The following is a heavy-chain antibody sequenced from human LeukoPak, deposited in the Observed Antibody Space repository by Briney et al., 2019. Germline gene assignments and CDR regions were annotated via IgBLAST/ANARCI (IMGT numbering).Heavy chain of an antibody. D-gene: IGHD3-10*02. J-gene: IGHJ6*04. V-gene: IGHV3-66*01. CDR1: GFSVSTNY. CDR3: AELGITMIGGV. Sequence: PGGSLRLSCAASGFSVSTNYMSWVRQAPGKGLEWVSVIFTNGNTKYADSVKGRFTISRDNSKNMLYLQMNSLRAEDTAVYYCAELGITMIGGVWGKGTTVTISS. CDR2: IFTNGNT.